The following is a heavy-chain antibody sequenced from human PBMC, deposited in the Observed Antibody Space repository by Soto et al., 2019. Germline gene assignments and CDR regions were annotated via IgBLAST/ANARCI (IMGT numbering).Heavy chain of an antibody. J-gene: IGHJ4*02. CDR3: ARDLSHTAMVKYYFDY. V-gene: IGHV3-30-3*01. D-gene: IGHD5-18*01. CDR1: GFTFSSYA. Sequence: GGSLRLSCAASGFTFSSYAMHWVRQAPGKGLEWVAVISYDGSNKYYADSVKGRFTISRDNSKNTLYLQMNSLRAEDTAVYYCARDLSHTAMVKYYFDYWGQGTLVTVSS. CDR2: ISYDGSNK.